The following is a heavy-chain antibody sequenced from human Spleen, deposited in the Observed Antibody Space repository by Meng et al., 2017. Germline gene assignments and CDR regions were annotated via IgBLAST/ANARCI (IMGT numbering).Heavy chain of an antibody. Sequence: QLQLQESGPGLVKPSETLSLTCGVYGGSFNDFYWRWIRQPPGKGLEWIGEINHRGSTGYNPSLKSRVTISVDTSKKQFSLKLNSVTAADTAVYHCLRGSGGSVWGQGTLVTVSS. J-gene: IGHJ1*01. D-gene: IGHD3-10*01. CDR2: INHRGST. CDR3: LRGSGGSV. CDR1: GGSFNDFY. V-gene: IGHV4-34*10.